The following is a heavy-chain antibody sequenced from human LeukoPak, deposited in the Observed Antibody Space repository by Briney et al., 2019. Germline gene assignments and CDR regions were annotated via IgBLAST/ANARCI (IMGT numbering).Heavy chain of an antibody. J-gene: IGHJ5*02. CDR1: GFIFSNAW. Sequence: GGSLRLSCAASGFIFSNAWMSWVRQAPGKGLEWVGRIKSKTDGGTTDYAAPVKGRFTISRDDSKNTLYLQMNSLKTEDTAVYYCTTDPTEYSSGWYWFDPWGQGTLVTVSS. D-gene: IGHD6-19*01. CDR2: IKSKTDGGTT. V-gene: IGHV3-15*01. CDR3: TTDPTEYSSGWYWFDP.